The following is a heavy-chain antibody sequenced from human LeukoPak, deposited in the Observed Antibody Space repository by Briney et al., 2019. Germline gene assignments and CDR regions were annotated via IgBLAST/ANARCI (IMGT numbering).Heavy chain of an antibody. CDR2: INHSGST. D-gene: IGHD2-2*03. Sequence: SETLSLTCAVYGGSFSGYYWSWIRQAPGKGLEWIGEINHSGSTNYNPSLKSRVTISVDTSKNQFSLKLSSVTAADTAVYYCARLAGGYCSSTSCYEDAPNWFDPWGQGTLVTVSS. J-gene: IGHJ5*02. CDR3: ARLAGGYCSSTSCYEDAPNWFDP. V-gene: IGHV4-34*01. CDR1: GGSFSGYY.